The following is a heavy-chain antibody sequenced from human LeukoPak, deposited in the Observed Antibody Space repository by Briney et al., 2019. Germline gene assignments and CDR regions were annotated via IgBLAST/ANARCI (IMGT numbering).Heavy chain of an antibody. J-gene: IGHJ5*02. CDR2: IRYDGSNK. Sequence: GGSLRLSCAASGFTFSSYGMHWVRQAPGKGLEWVAFIRYDGSNKYYADSVKGRFTISRDNSKNTLYLQMNSLRAEDTAVYYCARDLGYCSSTSCYDWFDPWGQGTLVTVSS. V-gene: IGHV3-30*02. CDR3: ARDLGYCSSTSCYDWFDP. CDR1: GFTFSSYG. D-gene: IGHD2-2*01.